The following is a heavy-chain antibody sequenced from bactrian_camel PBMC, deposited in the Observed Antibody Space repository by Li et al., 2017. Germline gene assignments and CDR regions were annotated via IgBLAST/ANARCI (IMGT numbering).Heavy chain of an antibody. J-gene: IGHJ4*01. CDR1: GKTNVLNC. D-gene: IGHD3*01. Sequence: VQLVESGGGLVQAGGSLNLSCAATGKTNVLNCMGWFRQAPGKEREGVAVITRIHGGTEYADSVKGRFIISRDSSKMTWSLQMNNLKPEDTAMYYCAAVTGCSLTPWLRDPGNKSGPMNWGQGTQVTVS. CDR2: ITRIHGGT. CDR3: AAVTGCSLTPWLRDPGNKSGPMN. V-gene: IGHV3S63*01.